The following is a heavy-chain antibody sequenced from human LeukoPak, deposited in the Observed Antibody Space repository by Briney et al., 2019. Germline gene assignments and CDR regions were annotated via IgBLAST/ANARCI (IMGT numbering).Heavy chain of an antibody. CDR1: GFTFSNAW. J-gene: IGHJ4*02. D-gene: IGHD3-22*01. CDR3: SYYYDSSGYPDFDY. Sequence: GGSLRLSCAASGFTFSNAWMRWVRQAPGQGLEWVGRIKSKTDDGTTDYAAPVKGRFTISRDGSKSTLFLQMNSLKTDDTAVYFCSYYYDSSGYPDFDYWGQGTLVTVSS. CDR2: IKSKTDDGTT. V-gene: IGHV3-15*01.